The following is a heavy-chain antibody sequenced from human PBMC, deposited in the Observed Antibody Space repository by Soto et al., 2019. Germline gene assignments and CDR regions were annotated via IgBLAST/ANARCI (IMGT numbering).Heavy chain of an antibody. CDR1: GGSISSSSYY. CDR3: ARCTRDLNTGFDP. Sequence: QLQLQESGPGLVKPSETLSLTCTVSGGSISSSSYYWGWIRQPPGKGLEWIGSIYYSGSTYYNPSLKSRVTISVDTSKNQFSLKLSSVTAADTAVYYCARCTRDLNTGFDPWGQGTLVTVSS. CDR2: IYYSGST. J-gene: IGHJ5*02. V-gene: IGHV4-39*01.